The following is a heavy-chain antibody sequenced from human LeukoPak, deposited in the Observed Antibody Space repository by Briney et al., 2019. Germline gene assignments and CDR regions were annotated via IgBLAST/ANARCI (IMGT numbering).Heavy chain of an antibody. CDR1: GFTFSSYA. D-gene: IGHD3-3*01. J-gene: IGHJ6*02. Sequence: GGSLRLSCAASGFTFSSYAMSWVRQAPGKGLEWVSAISGSGGSTYYADSVKGRFTISRDNSKNTLYLQMHSLRAEDTAVYYCAKSVAIYFHYGLDVWGQGTTVTVSS. CDR2: ISGSGGST. CDR3: AKSVAIYFHYGLDV. V-gene: IGHV3-23*01.